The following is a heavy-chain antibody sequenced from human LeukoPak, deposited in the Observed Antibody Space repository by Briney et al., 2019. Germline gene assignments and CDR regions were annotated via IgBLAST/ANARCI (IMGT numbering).Heavy chain of an antibody. J-gene: IGHJ3*02. Sequence: PSETLSLTCTVSGGSVSSGRYYWSWIRQPPGKGLEWVGYIFYSGTSNYNPSLKSRVTTSADTSKNQVSLKLSSVTAADTAVYYCARGRGRHDDAYVILGQRTMVTASS. CDR1: GGSVSSGRYY. D-gene: IGHD5-24*01. V-gene: IGHV4-61*01. CDR3: ARGRGRHDDAYVI. CDR2: IFYSGTS.